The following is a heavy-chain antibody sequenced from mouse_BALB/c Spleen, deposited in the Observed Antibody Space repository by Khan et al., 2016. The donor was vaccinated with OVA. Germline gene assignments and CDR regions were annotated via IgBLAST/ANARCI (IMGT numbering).Heavy chain of an antibody. V-gene: IGHV9-3-1*01. Sequence: QIQLVQSGPELKKPGETVKISCTASGYTFTNFGMNWVKQAPGKGLKWMGWINTYTGEPTYADDFKGRFAFSLETSASTAYLQISNLKNEDTATYFCARPPYFSYVMVYWGQGTSVTVSS. CDR1: GYTFTNFG. D-gene: IGHD2-10*01. J-gene: IGHJ4*01. CDR3: ARPPYFSYVMVY. CDR2: INTYTGEP.